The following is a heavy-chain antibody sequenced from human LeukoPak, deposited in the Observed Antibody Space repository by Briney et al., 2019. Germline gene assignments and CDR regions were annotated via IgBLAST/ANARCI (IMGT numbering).Heavy chain of an antibody. Sequence: SQTLSLTCTVSGGSISSGSYYWSWIRQPAGKGLEWIGRIYTSGSTNYNPSLKSRVTISVDTSKNQFSLKLSSVTAADTAVYYCAREGLVRGVIPNWGQGTLVTVSS. V-gene: IGHV4-61*02. CDR2: IYTSGST. CDR1: GGSISSGSYY. J-gene: IGHJ4*02. CDR3: AREGLVRGVIPN. D-gene: IGHD3-10*01.